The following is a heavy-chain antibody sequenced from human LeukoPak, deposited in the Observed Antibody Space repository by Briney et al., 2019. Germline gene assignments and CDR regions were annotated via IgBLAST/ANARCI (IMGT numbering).Heavy chain of an antibody. D-gene: IGHD5-24*01. J-gene: IGHJ4*02. V-gene: IGHV3-30*02. Sequence: PGGSLRLSCAASGFTFSSYGMHWVRQARGKGLEWVAFIRYDGSNKYYADSVKGRFTISRDNAKNSLYLQMNSLRAEDAAVYYCARPRGNVEMATIPFDYWGQGTLVTVTS. CDR2: IRYDGSNK. CDR3: ARPRGNVEMATIPFDY. CDR1: GFTFSSYG.